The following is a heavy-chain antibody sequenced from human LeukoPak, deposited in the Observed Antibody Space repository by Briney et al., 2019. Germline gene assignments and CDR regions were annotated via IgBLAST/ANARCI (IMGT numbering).Heavy chain of an antibody. CDR1: GFMFRSYA. CDR3: ATNAGSYYGSGSYHSF. D-gene: IGHD3-10*01. CDR2: ISGSGGST. J-gene: IGHJ4*02. V-gene: IGHV3-23*01. Sequence: GGSLRLSRVDSGFMFRSYAMSWVRQAPGKGLEWVSAISGSGGSTYYEDSVKGRFTISRDNSKNTLFLLMNSLRVEDSAVYYRATNAGSYYGSGSYHSFWGQGTLVTVSS.